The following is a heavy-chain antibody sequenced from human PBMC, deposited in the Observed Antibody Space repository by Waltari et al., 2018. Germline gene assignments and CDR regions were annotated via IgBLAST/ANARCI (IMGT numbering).Heavy chain of an antibody. D-gene: IGHD2-2*01. V-gene: IGHV3-21*01. J-gene: IGHJ4*02. Sequence: EVQLVESGGGLVKPGGSLRLSCAASGFTFSSYSMNWVRQAPGKGLEWVSSISSSSSYIYYADSVKGRFTISRDNAKNSLYLQMNSLRAEDTAVYYCARSLSNTPVGSVWGQGTLVTVSS. CDR3: ARSLSNTPVGSV. CDR1: GFTFSSYS. CDR2: ISSSSSYI.